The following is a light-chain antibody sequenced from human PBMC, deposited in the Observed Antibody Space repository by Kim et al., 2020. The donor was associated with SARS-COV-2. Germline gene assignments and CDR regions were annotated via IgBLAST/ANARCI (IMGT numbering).Light chain of an antibody. J-gene: IGKJ1*01. Sequence: ASTGGRVTISCRMSQSILSYLAWYQQRPGKAPEHLIYAASTLQSGVPSRFSGSGSVTEFTLTISCLQSEEFATYYCQQYYSFPWTFGQGTKVDIK. V-gene: IGKV1D-8*01. CDR2: AAS. CDR3: QQYYSFPWT. CDR1: QSILSY.